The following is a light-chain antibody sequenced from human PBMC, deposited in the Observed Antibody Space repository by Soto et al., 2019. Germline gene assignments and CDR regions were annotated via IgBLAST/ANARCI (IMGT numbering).Light chain of an antibody. CDR1: SSNIGAGYD. Sequence: QSVLTQPPSVSGAPGQRVTISCTGSSSNIGAGYDVHWYQQLPGTAPKLLIYGNSNRPSGVPDRFSGSKSGTSASLAITGLRDEDEADDYCQSYDSSLSGWVFGGGTQLTVL. J-gene: IGLJ3*02. CDR2: GNS. V-gene: IGLV1-40*01. CDR3: QSYDSSLSGWV.